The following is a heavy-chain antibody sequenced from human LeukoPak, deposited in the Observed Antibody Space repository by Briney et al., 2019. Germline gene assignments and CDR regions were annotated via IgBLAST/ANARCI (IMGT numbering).Heavy chain of an antibody. V-gene: IGHV1-2*06. J-gene: IGHJ5*02. CDR2: INPNSGGT. CDR3: ARGLVVVAATEYNWFDP. CDR1: GYTFTGYY. D-gene: IGHD2-15*01. Sequence: GASVKVSCKASGYTFTGYYMHWLRQAPGQGLEWMGRINPNSGGTNYAQKFQGRVTMTRDTSISTAYMELSRLRSDDTAVYYCARGLVVVAATEYNWFDPWGQGTLVTVSS.